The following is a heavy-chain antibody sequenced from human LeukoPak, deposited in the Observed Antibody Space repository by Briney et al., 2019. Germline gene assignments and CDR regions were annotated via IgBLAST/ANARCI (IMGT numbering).Heavy chain of an antibody. D-gene: IGHD1-26*01. CDR2: ISGSGEST. J-gene: IGHJ6*03. CDR1: GFSFGSFA. Sequence: GGSLRLSCPASGFSFGSFAMSWVRQAPGKGLEWVSAISGSGESTYYEDSVRGRFTISRDNSKNTVAVQMNSLRAEDTAVYYCAKDVGGTNFHYMDVWGKGTTVIVSS. CDR3: AKDVGGTNFHYMDV. V-gene: IGHV3-23*01.